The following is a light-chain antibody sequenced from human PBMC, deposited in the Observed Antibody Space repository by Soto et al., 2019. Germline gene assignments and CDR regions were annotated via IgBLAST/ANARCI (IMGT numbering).Light chain of an antibody. Sequence: QSALTQPASVSGSPGQSITISCTGSRSDVGGYNSVSWYLQHPGKAPKLMIYDVSNRPSGVSNRFSGSKSGNTASLTISGLQAEDEADYYCSSYTSSSTLGVFGGGTKLTVL. CDR1: RSDVGGYNS. CDR3: SSYTSSSTLGV. J-gene: IGLJ3*02. V-gene: IGLV2-14*01. CDR2: DVS.